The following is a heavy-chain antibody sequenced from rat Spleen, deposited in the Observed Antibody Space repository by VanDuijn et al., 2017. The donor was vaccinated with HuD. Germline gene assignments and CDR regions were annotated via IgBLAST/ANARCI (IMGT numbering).Heavy chain of an antibody. CDR3: AVAGYGY. J-gene: IGHJ2*01. D-gene: IGHD4-3*01. Sequence: EVQLVESDGGLVQPGRSLKLSCAASGFTFSDYYMAWVRQAPTTGLEWVATISYDGSSTFYRDSVKGRFTISRDNAENTEYLQMNSLWSEDTATYYCAVAGYGYWGQGVVVTVSS. CDR1: GFTFSDYY. V-gene: IGHV5-29*01. CDR2: ISYDGSST.